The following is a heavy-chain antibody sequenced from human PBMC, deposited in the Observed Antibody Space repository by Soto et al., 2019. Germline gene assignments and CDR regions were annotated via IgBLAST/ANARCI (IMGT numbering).Heavy chain of an antibody. CDR3: ARTYDGSGPNSGGYGFDI. Sequence: QVQLQESGPGLVKPSETLSLTCSVSGGSITSYYWSWIRQPPGKGLEWIAYIYYSGSTSYNPSLKSRVSISLATSKNQFSLKLSSVTAADTAVYYCARTYDGSGPNSGGYGFDIWGQGTMVTVSS. J-gene: IGHJ3*02. CDR1: GGSITSYY. CDR2: IYYSGST. D-gene: IGHD3-22*01. V-gene: IGHV4-59*01.